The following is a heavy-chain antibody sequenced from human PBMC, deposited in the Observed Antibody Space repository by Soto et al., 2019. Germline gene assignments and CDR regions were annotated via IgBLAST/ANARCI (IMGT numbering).Heavy chain of an antibody. CDR3: ARVGSEGPCYDDYNDYSYYGMDV. D-gene: IGHD4-17*01. Sequence: SETLSLTCTVSGGSISSYYWSWIRQPAGKGLEWIGRIYTSGSTNYNPSLKSRVTMSVDTSKNQFSLKLSSVTAADTAVYYCARVGSEGPCYDDYNDYSYYGMDVWGQGTTVTVS. V-gene: IGHV4-4*07. CDR1: GGSISSYY. CDR2: IYTSGST. J-gene: IGHJ6*02.